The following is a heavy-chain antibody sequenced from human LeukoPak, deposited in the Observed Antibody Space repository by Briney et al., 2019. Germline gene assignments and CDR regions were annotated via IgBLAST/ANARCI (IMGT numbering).Heavy chain of an antibody. D-gene: IGHD3-3*01. V-gene: IGHV1-46*01. Sequence: ASVKVSCKASGYTFTSYYMHWVRQAPGQGLEWMGIINPSGGSTSYAQKFQGRVTMTRDTSTSTVYMELSSLRSEDTAVYYCARGGQGYYDFWSGYCAYWGQGTLVTVSS. CDR3: ARGGQGYYDFWSGYCAY. CDR2: INPSGGST. J-gene: IGHJ4*02. CDR1: GYTFTSYY.